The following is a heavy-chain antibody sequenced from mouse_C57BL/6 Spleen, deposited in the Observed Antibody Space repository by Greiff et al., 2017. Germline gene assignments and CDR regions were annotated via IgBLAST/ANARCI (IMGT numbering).Heavy chain of an antibody. D-gene: IGHD2-4*01. Sequence: VQLQQSGPELVKPGASVKISCKASGYSFTGYYMNWVKQSPEKSLEWIGEINPSTGGTTYNQKFKAKATLTVDKSSSTAYMQLKSLTSEDSAVYYCARSGLYDDYDEGCAYWGQGTLVTVSA. CDR2: INPSTGGT. CDR3: ARSGLYDDYDEGCAY. V-gene: IGHV1-42*01. CDR1: GYSFTGYY. J-gene: IGHJ3*01.